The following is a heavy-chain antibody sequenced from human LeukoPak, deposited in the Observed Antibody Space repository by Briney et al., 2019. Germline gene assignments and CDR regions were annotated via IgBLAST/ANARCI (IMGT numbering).Heavy chain of an antibody. CDR1: GGSISSDY. V-gene: IGHV4-4*09. Sequence: SETLSLTCTVSGGSISSDYWSWIRQPPGKGLEWIGYIYTSGRTNYNPSLKSRVTMSVDTSRNQFSLKLNSVTAADAAVYYCARGCCGYEAPYNYYYMDVWGKGTTVTVSS. D-gene: IGHD5-12*01. CDR3: ARGCCGYEAPYNYYYMDV. J-gene: IGHJ6*03. CDR2: IYTSGRT.